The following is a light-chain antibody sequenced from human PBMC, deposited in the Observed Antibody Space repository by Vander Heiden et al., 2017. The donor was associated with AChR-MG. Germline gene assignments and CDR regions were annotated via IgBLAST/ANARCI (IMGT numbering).Light chain of an antibody. CDR2: TNN. CDR3: AVWDDSLNGLV. Sequence: QSLLPQPPSASGTPGQRVTISCSGSTSNIGRNTVNWYQHLPGTAPKRLISTNNQRPSGVPDRFSGSKSGTSASLVISGLQSEDEADYYCAVWDDSLNGLVFGGGTKLTVL. J-gene: IGLJ2*01. V-gene: IGLV1-44*01. CDR1: TSNIGRNT.